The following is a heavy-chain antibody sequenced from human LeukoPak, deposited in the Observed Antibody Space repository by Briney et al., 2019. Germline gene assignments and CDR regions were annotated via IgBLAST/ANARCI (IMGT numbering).Heavy chain of an antibody. CDR3: ARDRGSYWDGGNDY. CDR2: ISYDGSNK. CDR1: GFTFSSYA. D-gene: IGHD1-26*01. Sequence: GGSLRLSCAASGFTFSSYAMHWVRQAPGKGLEWVAVISYDGSNKYYADSVKGRFTISRDNSKNTLYLQMNSLRAEDTPVYYCARDRGSYWDGGNDYWGQGTLVTVSS. V-gene: IGHV3-30-3*01. J-gene: IGHJ4*02.